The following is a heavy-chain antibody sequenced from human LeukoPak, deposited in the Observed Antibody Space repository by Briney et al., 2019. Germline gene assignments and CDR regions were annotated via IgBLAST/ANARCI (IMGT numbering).Heavy chain of an antibody. CDR1: GFTFNICA. V-gene: IGHV3-23*01. Sequence: GGSLRLSCAASGFTFNICAMSWVRQAPGKGLEWVSSIGSTGIYYADSVKGRFTVSRDNSKNTLYLHLNSLRAEDSAVYYCAKDATPGNSIWDYFAFWGQGTVVTVSS. CDR2: IGSTGI. CDR3: AKDATPGNSIWDYFAF. D-gene: IGHD1-7*01. J-gene: IGHJ4*02.